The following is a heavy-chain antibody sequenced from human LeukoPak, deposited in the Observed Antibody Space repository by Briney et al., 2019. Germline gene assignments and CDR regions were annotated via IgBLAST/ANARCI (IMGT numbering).Heavy chain of an antibody. D-gene: IGHD3-10*01. CDR3: ARDRVYYGSGSSYNWFDP. J-gene: IGHJ5*02. Sequence: SETLSLTCTVSGGSISSYYWSWIRQPAGKGLEWIGRIYTSGSTNYNPSPKSRVTMSVDTSKNQFSLKLSSVTAADTAVYYCARDRVYYGSGSSYNWFDPWGQGTLVTVSS. V-gene: IGHV4-4*07. CDR2: IYTSGST. CDR1: GGSISSYY.